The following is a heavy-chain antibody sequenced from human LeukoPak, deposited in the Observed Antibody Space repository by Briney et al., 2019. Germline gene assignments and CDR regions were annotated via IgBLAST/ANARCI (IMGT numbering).Heavy chain of an antibody. CDR1: GGTFSSYA. J-gene: IGHJ4*02. Sequence: ASVKVSCKASGGTFSSYAISWVRQAPGQGLEWMGGIIPIFGTANYAQKFQGRVTITADESTSTAYVELSSLRSEDTAVYYCARGITGESFDYWGQGTLVTASS. V-gene: IGHV1-69*13. CDR3: ARGITGESFDY. CDR2: IIPIFGTA. D-gene: IGHD7-27*01.